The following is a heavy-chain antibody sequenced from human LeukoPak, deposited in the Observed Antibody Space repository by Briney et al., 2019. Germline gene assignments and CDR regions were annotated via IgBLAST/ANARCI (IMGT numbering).Heavy chain of an antibody. CDR1: GGSISSYY. V-gene: IGHV4-59*01. J-gene: IGHJ3*02. CDR2: IYYSGST. Sequence: SETLSLTCTVSGGSISSYYWSWIRQPPGKGLEWIGYIYYSGSTNYNPSLKSRVTISVDTSKNQFSLKLSSVTAADTAVYYCARDYGDYVMRAFDIGGQGTMVTVSS. CDR3: ARDYGDYVMRAFDI. D-gene: IGHD4-17*01.